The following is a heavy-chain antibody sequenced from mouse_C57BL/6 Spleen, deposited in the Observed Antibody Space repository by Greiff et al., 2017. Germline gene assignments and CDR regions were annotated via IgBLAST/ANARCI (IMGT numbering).Heavy chain of an antibody. CDR2: IWRGGST. D-gene: IGHD2-4*01. CDR1: GFSLTSYG. Sequence: VQLQQSGPGLVQPSQSLSITCTVSGFSLTSYGVHWVRQSPGKGLEWLGVIWRGGSTDYNAAFMSRLSITKDNSKSQVFFKMNRLQADDTAIYYCAKRRGFYDYEADAMDYWGQGTSVTVSS. V-gene: IGHV2-5*01. J-gene: IGHJ4*01. CDR3: AKRRGFYDYEADAMDY.